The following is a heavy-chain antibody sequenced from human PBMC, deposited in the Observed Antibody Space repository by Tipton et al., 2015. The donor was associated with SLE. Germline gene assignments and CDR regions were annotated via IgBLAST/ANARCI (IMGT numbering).Heavy chain of an antibody. CDR1: GGSFSGYY. D-gene: IGHD2-2*01. V-gene: IGHV4-34*01. CDR3: ARQRGVPTAGALNWFDP. CDR2: INHSGST. Sequence: TLSLTCAVYGGSFSGYYWSWIRQPPGKGLEWIGEINHSGSTNYNPSLKSRVTISVDTSTNQFSLKLSSLTAADTAVYYCARQRGVPTAGALNWFDPWGQGTLVTVSS. J-gene: IGHJ5*02.